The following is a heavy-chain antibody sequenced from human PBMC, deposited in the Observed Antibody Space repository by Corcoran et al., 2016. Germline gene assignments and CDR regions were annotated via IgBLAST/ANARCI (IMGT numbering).Heavy chain of an antibody. Sequence: QVQLVQSGAEVKKPGSSVKVSCKASGGTFSSYAISWVRQAPGQGLEWMGGIIPIFGTANYAQKFQGRVTITADKSTSTAYMELSSLRSEDTAVNYCARDLRGDIQDYYYYGMDVWGQGTTVTVSS. CDR1: GGTFSSYA. V-gene: IGHV1-69*06. CDR2: IIPIFGTA. D-gene: IGHD3-16*01. J-gene: IGHJ6*02. CDR3: ARDLRGDIQDYYYYGMDV.